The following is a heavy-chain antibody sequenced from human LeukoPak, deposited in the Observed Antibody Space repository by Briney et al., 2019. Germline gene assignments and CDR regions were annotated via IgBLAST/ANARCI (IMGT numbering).Heavy chain of an antibody. CDR3: AVNYYDSSGYYYVLFDY. D-gene: IGHD3-22*01. CDR2: MNPNSGNT. Sequence: GASVKVSCKASGYTFTSYDINWLRQATGQGLEWMGWMNPNSGNTGYAQKFQGRVTITRNTSISTAYMELSSLRSEDTAVYYCAVNYYDSSGYYYVLFDYWGQGTLVTVSS. CDR1: GYTFTSYD. V-gene: IGHV1-8*03. J-gene: IGHJ4*02.